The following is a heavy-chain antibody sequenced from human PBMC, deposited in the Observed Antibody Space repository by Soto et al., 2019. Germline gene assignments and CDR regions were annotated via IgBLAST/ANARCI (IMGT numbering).Heavy chain of an antibody. CDR2: ISGSGGRT. CDR3: AKGGYYSLFDI. Sequence: GGSLRLSCVSSGFPFSSYAMSWVRQTPGKGLEWVSGISGSGGRTYYADSVKGRFTISRDNSNNTLSLQMHILRVEDTAVYFCAKGGYYSLFDIWGQGTMVTVSS. CDR1: GFPFSSYA. D-gene: IGHD3-16*01. V-gene: IGHV3-23*01. J-gene: IGHJ3*02.